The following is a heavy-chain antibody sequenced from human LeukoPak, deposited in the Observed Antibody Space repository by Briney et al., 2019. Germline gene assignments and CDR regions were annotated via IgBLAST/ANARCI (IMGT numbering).Heavy chain of an antibody. CDR2: ISWNSGRI. J-gene: IGHJ6*03. V-gene: IGHV3-9*01. CDR3: VKEWGSVGYHMDV. D-gene: IGHD7-27*01. Sequence: GGSLRLSCAVSVVTFPEYGMHCVRHAPGKGLEWGSGISWNSGRIVYADSVKGRFTISRDNAKNSLYLQINSLRAEETALYYCVKEWGSVGYHMDVWGKGTTVTVSS. CDR1: VVTFPEYG.